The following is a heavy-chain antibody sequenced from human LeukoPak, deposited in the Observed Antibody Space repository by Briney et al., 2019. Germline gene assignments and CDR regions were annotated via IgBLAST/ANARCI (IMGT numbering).Heavy chain of an antibody. CDR1: GGSISGYY. D-gene: IGHD1-26*01. CDR2: IYDSGNT. Sequence: SETLSLTCTVSGGSISGYYWNWIRQPPGKGLEWIGYIYDSGNTNYNPSLKSRVTLSVDTSKKQFSLKLTSVTAADTAVYYCARGGGGSPLPHYFDYWGQGTLVTVSS. CDR3: ARGGGGSPLPHYFDY. V-gene: IGHV4-59*01. J-gene: IGHJ4*02.